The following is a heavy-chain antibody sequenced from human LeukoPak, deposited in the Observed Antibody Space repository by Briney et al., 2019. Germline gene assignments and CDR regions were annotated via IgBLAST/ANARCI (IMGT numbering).Heavy chain of an antibody. CDR3: ARDRGIYCNISVCYPYFDY. CDR2: INPSNGDT. V-gene: IGHV1-2*02. CDR1: GYIFTAYD. D-gene: IGHD2/OR15-2a*01. J-gene: IGHJ4*02. Sequence: APVKVSCKTSGYIFTAYDIHWVRQAPGQGLEWMGWINPSNGDTVVAQKFQDRVSITRDTSISTAYMDLSSMRSDDSDVYFCARDRGIYCNISVCYPYFDYWGQGTLFIVSS.